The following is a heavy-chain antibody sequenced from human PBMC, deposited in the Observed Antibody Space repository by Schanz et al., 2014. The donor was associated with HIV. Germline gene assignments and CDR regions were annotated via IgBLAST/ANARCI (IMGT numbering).Heavy chain of an antibody. V-gene: IGHV1-69*06. D-gene: IGHD6-19*01. CDR2: IIPIFGTA. CDR3: ARAVTGPFDF. Sequence: QMRLVQSGAEMKKPGSSVKVSCKASGGTFSSYGISWVRQAPGQGLEWMGGIIPIFGTANFAQKFQGRVTMTTDTSTSTAYLELRSLRSDDTAVYYCARAVTGPFDFWGQGTLVTVSS. J-gene: IGHJ4*02. CDR1: GGTFSSYG.